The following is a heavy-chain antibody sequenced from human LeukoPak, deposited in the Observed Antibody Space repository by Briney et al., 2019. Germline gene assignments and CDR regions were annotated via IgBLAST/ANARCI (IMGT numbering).Heavy chain of an antibody. V-gene: IGHV4-38-2*01. Sequence: SETLSLTCAVSGYSISSSYYWGWIRQPPGKGLEWIGSIYYSGSTYYNPSLKSRVTISVDTSKNQFSLKLSSVTAADTAVYYCARLGITGTTGRDYWGQGTLVTVSS. CDR2: IYYSGST. CDR3: ARLGITGTTGRDY. J-gene: IGHJ4*02. CDR1: GYSISSSYY. D-gene: IGHD1-7*01.